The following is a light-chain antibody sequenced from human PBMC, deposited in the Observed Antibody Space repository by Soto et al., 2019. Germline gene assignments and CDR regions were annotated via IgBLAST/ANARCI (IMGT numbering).Light chain of an antibody. Sequence: DIVMTQSPDSLAVSLGERATINCKSSQSVLYSSNNKNYLAWYQQKPGQPPKVLIYWASTRESGVPDRLSGSGSGTDFTLTISSLQAEDVAVYYCQQYYSSPRTFGQGTKVEI. J-gene: IGKJ1*01. V-gene: IGKV4-1*01. CDR1: QSVLYSSNNKNY. CDR3: QQYYSSPRT. CDR2: WAS.